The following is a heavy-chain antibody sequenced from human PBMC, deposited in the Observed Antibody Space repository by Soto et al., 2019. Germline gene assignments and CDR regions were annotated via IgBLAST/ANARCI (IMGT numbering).Heavy chain of an antibody. CDR3: ARAEGYCSSTSCYYYYGMDV. CDR1: GYTFTSYD. D-gene: IGHD2-2*01. V-gene: IGHV1-8*01. Sequence: QVQLVQSGAEVKKPGASVKVSCKASGYTFTSYDINWVRQATGQGLEWRGWMNPNSGNTGYAQKFQGRVTMNRNTSISKAYMELSSLRSEDRAVYYCARAEGYCSSTSCYYYYGMDVWGQGTTVTVSS. CDR2: MNPNSGNT. J-gene: IGHJ6*02.